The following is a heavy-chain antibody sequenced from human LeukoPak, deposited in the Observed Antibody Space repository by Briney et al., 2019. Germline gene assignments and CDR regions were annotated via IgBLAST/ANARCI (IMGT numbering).Heavy chain of an antibody. CDR2: MNPNSGNT. D-gene: IGHD2-15*01. Sequence: ASVKVSCKASGYTFSSYDINWVRQATGQGLEWMGWMNPNSGNTGYAQKFQGRVTITRNTSISTAYMELSSLRSEDTAVYYCTRGAPGAYCSGGSCPYFDCWGQGTLVTVSS. CDR3: TRGAPGAYCSGGSCPYFDC. CDR1: GYTFSSYD. V-gene: IGHV1-8*03. J-gene: IGHJ4*02.